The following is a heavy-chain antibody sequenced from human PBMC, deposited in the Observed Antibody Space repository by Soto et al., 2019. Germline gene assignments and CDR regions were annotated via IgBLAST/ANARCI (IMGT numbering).Heavy chain of an antibody. V-gene: IGHV4-34*01. CDR1: GESLRGYY. CDR3: ARRYPRSILSTSLTASYGFDS. Sequence: QVQLQQWGTGLLKPSETLSLHCAVYGESLRGYYWSWIRQTPAMGLEWIGEINHRGTTNHDSSLQGREIISIDPSKNQVALRSNCVTPADPGLYYRARRYPRSILSTSLTASYGFDSWGQGTVVTVSS. J-gene: IGHJ5*01. CDR2: INHRGTT. D-gene: IGHD2-21*01.